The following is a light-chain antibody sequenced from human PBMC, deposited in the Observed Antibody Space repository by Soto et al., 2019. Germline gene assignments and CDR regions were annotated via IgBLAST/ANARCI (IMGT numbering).Light chain of an antibody. CDR2: DVS. Sequence: QSALTQPASVSGSPGQSITISCTGTSSDVGGYNYVSWYQQHPGKAPKLMIYDVSNRPSGVSNRFSGSKSGNTASLTISGXXXXXXXXYXCSSYTSSSTVVFGGGTKL. CDR1: SSDVGGYNY. CDR3: SSYTSSSTVV. J-gene: IGLJ2*01. V-gene: IGLV2-14*01.